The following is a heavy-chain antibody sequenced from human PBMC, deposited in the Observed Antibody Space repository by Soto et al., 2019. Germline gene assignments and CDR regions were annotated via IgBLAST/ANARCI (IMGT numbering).Heavy chain of an antibody. Sequence: QLQLQESGPGLVKPSETLSLTCTVSGGSISSSSYYWGWIRQPPGKGLEWIGSIYYSGSTYYNPSIKSRVTISVDPSKNQFSLKLSSVTAADTAVYYCARLRSLAGSRGNFDYWGQGTLVTVSS. V-gene: IGHV4-39*01. CDR3: ARLRSLAGSRGNFDY. CDR1: GGSISSSSYY. J-gene: IGHJ4*02. D-gene: IGHD3-10*01. CDR2: IYYSGST.